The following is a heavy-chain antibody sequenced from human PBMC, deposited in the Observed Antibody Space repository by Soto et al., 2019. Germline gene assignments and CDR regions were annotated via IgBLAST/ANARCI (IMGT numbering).Heavy chain of an antibody. CDR3: ARDLAAYGDYAPVGY. CDR1: GYTFTSYG. CDR2: ISAYNGNT. V-gene: IGHV1-18*01. Sequence: QVQLVQSGAEVKKPGASVKVSCKASGYTFTSYGISWVRQAPGQGLEWMGWISAYNGNTNYAQKLQGRVAMTTDTSTSTAYMELRSLRSDDTAVYYCARDLAAYGDYAPVGYWGQGTLVTVSS. D-gene: IGHD4-17*01. J-gene: IGHJ4*02.